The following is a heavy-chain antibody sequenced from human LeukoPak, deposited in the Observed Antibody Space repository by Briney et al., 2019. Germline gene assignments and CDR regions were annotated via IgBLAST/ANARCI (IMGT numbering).Heavy chain of an antibody. Sequence: PGGSLRLSCAASGFTFSSYSMNWVRQAPGEGLEWVSSISSSSSYMYYADSVKGRFTISRDNAKNSLYLQMNSLRAEDTAVYYCARGRPIYGGWGQGTLVTVSS. CDR2: ISSSSSYM. J-gene: IGHJ4*02. D-gene: IGHD4-23*01. CDR3: ARGRPIYGG. V-gene: IGHV3-21*01. CDR1: GFTFSSYS.